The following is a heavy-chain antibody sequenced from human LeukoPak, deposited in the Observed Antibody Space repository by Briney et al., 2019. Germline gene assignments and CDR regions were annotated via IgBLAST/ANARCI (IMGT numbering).Heavy chain of an antibody. CDR1: GFTFDNND. D-gene: IGHD1-14*01. V-gene: IGHV3-13*01. CDR2: IGSAGYT. Sequence: GGSLRLSCEVSGFTFDNNDMHWVRQTAGKGLEWVSAIGSAGYTYYADSVRGRFTITRDNAKQSLYLQMNSLRVEDTAVYHCVRQPDSARYGFDYWGRGTQVTVSS. J-gene: IGHJ4*02. CDR3: VRQPDSARYGFDY.